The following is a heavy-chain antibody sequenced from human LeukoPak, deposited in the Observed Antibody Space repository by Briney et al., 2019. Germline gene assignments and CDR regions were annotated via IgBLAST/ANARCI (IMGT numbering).Heavy chain of an antibody. CDR2: MNPNSGNT. CDR3: ARGSGSSQPDY. D-gene: IGHD1-14*01. Sequence: ASVTVSCKASGHTFTSYDINWVRQATGQGLEWMGWMNPNSGNTGYAQKFQGRVTMTRNTSISTAYMWLSSLRSEVTAVYYCARGSGSSQPDYWGQGTLDSVSS. J-gene: IGHJ4*02. CDR1: GHTFTSYD. V-gene: IGHV1-8*01.